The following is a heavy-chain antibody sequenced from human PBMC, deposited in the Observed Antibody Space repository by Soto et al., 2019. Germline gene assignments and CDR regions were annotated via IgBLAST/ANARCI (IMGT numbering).Heavy chain of an antibody. CDR3: AKGEVWFGELSSFYYYGMDV. Sequence: EVQLVESGGGLVKPGGSLRLSCAASGFTFSSYSMNWVRQAPGKGLEWVSAISGSGGSTYYADSVKGRFTISRDNSKNTLYLQMNSLRAEDTAVYYCAKGEVWFGELSSFYYYGMDVWGQGTTVTVSS. J-gene: IGHJ6*02. V-gene: IGHV3-23*04. CDR2: ISGSGGST. CDR1: GFTFSSYS. D-gene: IGHD3-10*01.